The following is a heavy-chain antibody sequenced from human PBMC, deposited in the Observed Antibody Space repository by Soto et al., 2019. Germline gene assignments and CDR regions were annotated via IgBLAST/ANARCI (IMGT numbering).Heavy chain of an antibody. CDR1: GFSFNTYV. D-gene: IGHD2-21*01. Sequence: GESLKISCTDSGFSFNTYVMDWVRQAPGKGLEWVARILYDGSKEYYADPVKGRFTISRDNSKNTLYLQMDRLRVEGTAVYFCAKGLALMADHWGQGTRVTVSS. J-gene: IGHJ4*02. CDR3: AKGLALMADH. CDR2: ILYDGSKE. V-gene: IGHV3-30*18.